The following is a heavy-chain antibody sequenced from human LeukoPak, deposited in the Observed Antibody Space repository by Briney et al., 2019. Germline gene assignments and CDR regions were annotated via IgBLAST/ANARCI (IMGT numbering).Heavy chain of an antibody. D-gene: IGHD3-10*01. Sequence: KASGTLSLTCAVSGDSISSSNWWSWVRQPPGKGLDWIAEVYHSGSTNYNPSLRSRVTISVDKSKNQFSLKLSSVTAADTAVYYCARGVRIFITMVRGVPLGWFDPWGQGTLVTVSS. V-gene: IGHV4-4*02. CDR1: GDSISSSNW. CDR2: VYHSGST. J-gene: IGHJ5*02. CDR3: ARGVRIFITMVRGVPLGWFDP.